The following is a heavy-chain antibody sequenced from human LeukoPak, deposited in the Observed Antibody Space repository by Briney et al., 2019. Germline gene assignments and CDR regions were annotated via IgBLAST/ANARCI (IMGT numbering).Heavy chain of an antibody. J-gene: IGHJ4*02. CDR2: TNLGGNT. CDR1: GGSFRTYY. V-gene: IGHV4-34*01. CDR3: ALKDSSGWSFDY. Sequence: SETLSLTCAPYGGSFRTYYWTWIRQPPGRGLEWIGETNLGGNTNYNPSLKSRVTISVGTSKNQFSLKLTSATAADTAVYYCALKDSSGWSFDYWGQGTLVTVSS. D-gene: IGHD6-19*01.